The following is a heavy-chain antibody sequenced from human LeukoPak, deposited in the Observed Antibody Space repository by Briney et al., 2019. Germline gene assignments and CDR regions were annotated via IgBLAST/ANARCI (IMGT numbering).Heavy chain of an antibody. CDR2: INWNGGST. CDR3: ARGAKTAQHDFWSGYYNYYYYYMDV. V-gene: IGHV3-20*01. CDR1: GFNFVDYA. D-gene: IGHD3-3*01. Sequence: GRSLRLSCAASGFNFVDYAMHWVRQVPGKGLEWVSGINWNGGSTGYADSVKGRFTISRDNAKNSLYLQMNSLRAEDTALYNCARGAKTAQHDFWSGYYNYYYYYMDVWGKGTTVTVSS. J-gene: IGHJ6*03.